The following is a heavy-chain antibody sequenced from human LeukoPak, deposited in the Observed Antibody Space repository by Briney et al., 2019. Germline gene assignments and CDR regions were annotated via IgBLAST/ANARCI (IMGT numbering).Heavy chain of an antibody. Sequence: PSQTLSLTCTVSGGSISSGGYYWSWIRQHPGKGLEWIGYIYYSGSTYYNPSLKSRVTISVDTSKNQFSLKLSSVTAADTAVYYCASSYYYDSRGFTRTYYFDYWGQGTLVTVSS. D-gene: IGHD3-22*01. V-gene: IGHV4-31*03. CDR3: ASSYYYDSRGFTRTYYFDY. CDR1: GGSISSGGYY. J-gene: IGHJ4*02. CDR2: IYYSGST.